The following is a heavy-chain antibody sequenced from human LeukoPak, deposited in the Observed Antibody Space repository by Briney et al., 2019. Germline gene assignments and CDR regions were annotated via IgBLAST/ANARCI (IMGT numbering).Heavy chain of an antibody. CDR3: ARDQEGFDY. J-gene: IGHJ4*02. CDR2: IYPRDGST. CDR1: GDTFTSNY. V-gene: IGHV1-46*01. Sequence: ASVKVSCKASGDTFTSNYIHWVRQAPGQGLEWMGMIYPRDGSTSYAQKFQGRVTVTRDTSTSTVHMELSGLRSEDTAVYYCARDQEGFDYWGQGTLVTVSS.